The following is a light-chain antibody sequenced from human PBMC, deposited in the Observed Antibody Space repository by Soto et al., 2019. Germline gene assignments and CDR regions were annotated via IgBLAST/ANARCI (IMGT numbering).Light chain of an antibody. CDR3: QQYRT. CDR2: GAS. CDR1: QSVSSSY. V-gene: IGKV3-20*01. J-gene: IGKJ1*01. Sequence: EIVLTQSPGTLSLSPGERATLSCRASQSVSSSYLAWYQQKPGQAPRHLIYGASSRATVIPDRFSGSGSGTDFTLTISRLEPEDCAVYYCQQYRTFGQGTKVEIK.